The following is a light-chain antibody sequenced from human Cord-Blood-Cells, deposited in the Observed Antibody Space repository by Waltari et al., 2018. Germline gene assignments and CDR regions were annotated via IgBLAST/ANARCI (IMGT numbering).Light chain of an antibody. J-gene: IGLJ1*01. V-gene: IGLV3-21*04. Sequence: SYVLTQSPSVSVAPGKTARITCGGNNIGSKSVHWYQQKPGQAPVLVIYYDSDRPSGIPERVSGSNSGNTATLTISRVEAGDEADYYCQVWDSSSDHYVFGTGTKVTVL. CDR2: YDS. CDR3: QVWDSSSDHYV. CDR1: NIGSKS.